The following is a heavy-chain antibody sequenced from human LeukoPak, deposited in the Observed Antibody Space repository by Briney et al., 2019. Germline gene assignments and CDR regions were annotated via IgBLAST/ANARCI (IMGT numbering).Heavy chain of an antibody. V-gene: IGHV3-7*01. D-gene: IGHD3-3*01. CDR2: IKHDGREK. Sequence: GGSLRLSCAASGFIFTNYFMSWVRQAPGKGLEWVASIKHDGREKYYVDSVRGRFTISRDNTMNSLYLQMSSLSAEDTAVYYCATDRGWRTSGYYLYYFEYWGQGTLVTYSS. J-gene: IGHJ4*02. CDR1: GFIFTNYF. CDR3: ATDRGWRTSGYYLYYFEY.